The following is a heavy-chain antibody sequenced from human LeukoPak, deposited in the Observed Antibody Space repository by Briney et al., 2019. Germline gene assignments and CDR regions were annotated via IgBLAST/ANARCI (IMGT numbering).Heavy chain of an antibody. J-gene: IGHJ6*03. CDR3: ARERGYSLYYYYYYMDV. D-gene: IGHD2-15*01. V-gene: IGHV3-21*01. CDR2: ITSSSTYT. Sequence: GGSLRLSCAVSGFTFSSYSMNWVRQTPGKGLEWVSSITSSSTYTYYADSLEGRFTISRDNAKNSLYLQMNSLRAEDTAVYYCARERGYSLYYYYYYMDVWGKGTTVTVSS. CDR1: GFTFSSYS.